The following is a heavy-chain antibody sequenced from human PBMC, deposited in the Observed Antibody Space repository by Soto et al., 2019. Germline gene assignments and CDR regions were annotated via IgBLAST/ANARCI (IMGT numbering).Heavy chain of an antibody. D-gene: IGHD2-2*01. V-gene: IGHV3-23*01. Sequence: GGSLRLSCAASGCTCSNYAMSWVRQAPGKGLEWVSAISDSGGSTYSADSVKGRFTVSRDNSKNTVYLQMNSLRAEDTAVYYCAKGPAAGPLYYFDYWGRGTLVTVSS. CDR3: AKGPAAGPLYYFDY. J-gene: IGHJ4*02. CDR1: GCTCSNYA. CDR2: ISDSGGST.